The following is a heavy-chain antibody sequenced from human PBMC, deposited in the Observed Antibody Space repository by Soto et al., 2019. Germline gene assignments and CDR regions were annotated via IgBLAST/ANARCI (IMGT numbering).Heavy chain of an antibody. CDR1: GFIFSTYS. V-gene: IGHV3-48*02. CDR3: ARLYSTSTVSRWFDP. D-gene: IGHD6-13*01. Sequence: EVQLVESGGGSVQPGGSLRLSCAASGFIFSTYSMNWVRQAPGKGLEWISFINSGSTSIYYADSVRGRFTISRDNAANSLLLQMNSLRDEDTAVYYCARLYSTSTVSRWFDPWGQGTLVTVSS. J-gene: IGHJ5*02. CDR2: INSGSTSI.